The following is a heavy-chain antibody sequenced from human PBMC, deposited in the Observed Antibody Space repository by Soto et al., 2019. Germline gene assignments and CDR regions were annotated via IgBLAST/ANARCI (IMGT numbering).Heavy chain of an antibody. CDR3: VRDGTKTLRDWFDP. J-gene: IGHJ5*02. D-gene: IGHD1-1*01. CDR1: GASISGFY. CDR2: IYATGTT. Sequence: SGTLSLTCTVSGASISGFYWSWIRKSAGKGLEWIGRIYATGTTDYNPSLKSRVMMSVDTSKKQFSLKLRSATAADTAVYYCVRDGTKTLRDWFDPWGQGISVTVSS. V-gene: IGHV4-4*07.